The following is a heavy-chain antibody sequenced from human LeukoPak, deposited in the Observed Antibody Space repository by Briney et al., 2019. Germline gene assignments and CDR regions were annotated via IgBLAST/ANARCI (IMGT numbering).Heavy chain of an antibody. D-gene: IGHD3-10*01. V-gene: IGHV3-21*01. CDR3: ARDRGSGSYGIFDY. J-gene: IGHJ4*02. CDR1: GFTFSSYS. CDR2: ISSSSSYI. Sequence: PGGSLRLSCAASGFTFSSYSMNWVRQAPGKGLEWVSSISSSSSYIYYADSVKGRFTISRDNAKNSLYLQMNSLRAEDTAVYYCARDRGSGSYGIFDYWGQGTPVTVSS.